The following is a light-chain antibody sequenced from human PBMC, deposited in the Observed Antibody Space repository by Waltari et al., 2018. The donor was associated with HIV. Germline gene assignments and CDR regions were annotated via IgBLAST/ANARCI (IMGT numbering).Light chain of an antibody. Sequence: DIQMNKSPSSLSASVGDRVTITCRESQSIRSYLNWYQQKSGKDPKLLIYAASSLQIGVPSRFSGSGSGAEYTLTIISLQPEDFATYYCQQSHSTPWTFGQGTKVEIK. V-gene: IGKV1-39*01. CDR3: QQSHSTPWT. J-gene: IGKJ1*01. CDR2: AAS. CDR1: QSIRSY.